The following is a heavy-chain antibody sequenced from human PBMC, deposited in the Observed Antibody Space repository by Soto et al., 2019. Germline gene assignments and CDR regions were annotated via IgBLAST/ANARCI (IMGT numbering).Heavy chain of an antibody. CDR3: TTGSEVFGVVRTTQGYYYYYGMDV. D-gene: IGHD3-3*01. CDR1: GFTFSNAW. J-gene: IGHJ6*02. Sequence: EVQLVESGGGLVKPGGSLRLSCAASGFTFSNAWMNWVRQAPGKGLEWVGRIKSKTDGGTTDYAAPVKGRFTISRDDSKNTLXXQXNXXKTEDTAVYYCTTGSEVFGVVRTTQGYYYYYGMDVWGQGTTVTVSS. V-gene: IGHV3-15*07. CDR2: IKSKTDGGTT.